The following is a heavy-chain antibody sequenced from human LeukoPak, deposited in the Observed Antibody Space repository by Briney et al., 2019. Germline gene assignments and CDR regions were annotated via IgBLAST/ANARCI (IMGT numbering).Heavy chain of an antibody. Sequence: GGSLRLSCTASGFTFGDYAMSWVRQAPGKGLEWVGFIRSKAYGGTTEYAASVKGRFTILRDDSKSIAYLQMNSLKTEDTAVYYCTRLIGEVVTAIAYYYYYGMDVWGQGTTVTVSS. D-gene: IGHD2-21*02. CDR1: GFTFGDYA. J-gene: IGHJ6*02. CDR3: TRLIGEVVTAIAYYYYYGMDV. CDR2: IRSKAYGGTT. V-gene: IGHV3-49*04.